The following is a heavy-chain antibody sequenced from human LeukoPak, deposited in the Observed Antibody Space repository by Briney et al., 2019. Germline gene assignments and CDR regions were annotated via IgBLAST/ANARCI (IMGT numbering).Heavy chain of an antibody. Sequence: SETLSLTCTVSGGSISSYYWSWIRQPPGKGLEWIGYIYYSGSTNYNPSLKSRVTISVGTSKNQFSLKLSSVTAADTAVYYCAREGRTYYDSSGTFDYWGQGTLVTVSS. CDR3: AREGRTYYDSSGTFDY. V-gene: IGHV4-59*01. CDR1: GGSISSYY. D-gene: IGHD3-22*01. J-gene: IGHJ4*02. CDR2: IYYSGST.